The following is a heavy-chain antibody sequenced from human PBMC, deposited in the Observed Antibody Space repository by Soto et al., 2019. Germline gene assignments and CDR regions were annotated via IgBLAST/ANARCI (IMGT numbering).Heavy chain of an antibody. J-gene: IGHJ3*02. CDR1: GGSISSSSYY. D-gene: IGHD1-26*01. CDR2: IYYSGST. Sequence: SETLSLTCTVSGGSISSSSYYWGWIRQPPGKGLEWIGSIYYSGSTYYNPSLKSRVTISVDTSKNQFSLKLSSVTAADTAVYYCARHGIMGWLPIGIDIWGQGTMVTVSS. V-gene: IGHV4-39*01. CDR3: ARHGIMGWLPIGIDI.